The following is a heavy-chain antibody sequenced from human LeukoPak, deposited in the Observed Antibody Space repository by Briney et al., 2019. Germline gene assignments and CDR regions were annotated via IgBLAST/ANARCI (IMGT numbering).Heavy chain of an antibody. D-gene: IGHD6-19*01. J-gene: IGHJ4*02. V-gene: IGHV3-48*01. CDR2: ISSSSSTI. Sequence: GGSLRLSCAASGFTFSSYSMNWVRQAPGKGLEWVSYISSSSSTIYYADSVKGRFTISRDNAKNSLYLQMNSLRAEDTAVYYCASGGGSGGGYFDYWGQGTLVTVSS. CDR3: ASGGGSGGGYFDY. CDR1: GFTFSSYS.